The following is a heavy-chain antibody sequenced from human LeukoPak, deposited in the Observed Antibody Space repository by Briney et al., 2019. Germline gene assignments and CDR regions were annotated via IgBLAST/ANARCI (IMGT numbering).Heavy chain of an antibody. Sequence: PGGSLRLSCAASGFTLSSYTMYWVRQAPGRGLVWVARFTSDGNSMTYADFVKGRFTVSRDIAKITLYLQMNSLRAEDTAVYYCARAQVGTPTDCWGQGTLVTVSS. V-gene: IGHV3-74*01. CDR2: FTSDGNSM. D-gene: IGHD1-26*01. J-gene: IGHJ4*02. CDR3: ARAQVGTPTDC. CDR1: GFTLSSYT.